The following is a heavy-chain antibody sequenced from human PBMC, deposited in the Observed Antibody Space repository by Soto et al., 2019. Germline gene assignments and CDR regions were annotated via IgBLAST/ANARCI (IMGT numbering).Heavy chain of an antibody. CDR3: ARGVLSDSGTCY. CDR2: ISSGSSYI. Sequence: EVQLVESGGGLVKPGGSLRLSCAASGFTFSSYTMNWVRQAPGKGLEWVSSISSGSSYIYYADSMKGRFTISRDNAKNSLYRQMTSLRAEDTAVYYCARGVLSDSGTCYWGREPWSPSPQ. V-gene: IGHV3-21*01. J-gene: IGHJ4*02. D-gene: IGHD2-15*01. CDR1: GFTFSSYT.